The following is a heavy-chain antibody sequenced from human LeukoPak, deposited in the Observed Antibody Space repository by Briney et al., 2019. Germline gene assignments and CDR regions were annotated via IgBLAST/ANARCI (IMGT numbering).Heavy chain of an antibody. D-gene: IGHD2-2*02. CDR1: GGSISSGSYY. CDR2: IYTSGST. CDR3: ARVSPYCSSTSCYTYAFDI. Sequence: SQTLSLTCTVSGGSISSGSYYWSWIRQPAGKGLEWIGRIYTSGSTNYNPSLKSRVTISVDTSKNQFSLKLSSVTAADTAVYYCARVSPYCSSTSCYTYAFDIWGQGTMVTVSS. J-gene: IGHJ3*02. V-gene: IGHV4-61*02.